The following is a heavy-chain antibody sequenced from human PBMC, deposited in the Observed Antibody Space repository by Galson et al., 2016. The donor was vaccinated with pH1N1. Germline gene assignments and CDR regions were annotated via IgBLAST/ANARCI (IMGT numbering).Heavy chain of an antibody. J-gene: IGHJ6*03. V-gene: IGHV4-59*01. D-gene: IGHD6-6*01. Sequence: LSLTCSVSGGSISSYYWSYIRQPPGKGLEWIGYIYYSADYSGSTNYNPSLKSRVTISVDTSKNQLSLKLRSVTAADTAVYYCAKSVAARPPYLDGWGKGTTVTVS. CDR1: GGSISSYY. CDR2: IYYSADYSGST. CDR3: AKSVAARPPYLDG.